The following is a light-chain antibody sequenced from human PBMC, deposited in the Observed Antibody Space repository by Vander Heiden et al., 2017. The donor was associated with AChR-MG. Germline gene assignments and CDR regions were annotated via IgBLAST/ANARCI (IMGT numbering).Light chain of an antibody. CDR2: GNS. Sequence: QSVLTQPPSVSGAPGQTVTISCTGSSSNIGAGYDVHWYQQLPGTAHKLLIYGNSNRPSGVPDRFSGSKSGTSASLAITGLQAEDEADYYCQSYDSSSWVFGGGTKLTVL. V-gene: IGLV1-40*01. J-gene: IGLJ3*02. CDR1: SSNIGAGYD. CDR3: QSYDSSSWV.